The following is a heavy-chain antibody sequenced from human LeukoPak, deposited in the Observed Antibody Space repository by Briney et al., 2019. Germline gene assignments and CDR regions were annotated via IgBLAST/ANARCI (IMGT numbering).Heavy chain of an antibody. J-gene: IGHJ4*02. CDR3: ASGYCSGGSCYYYFDY. CDR1: GYTFTCYY. D-gene: IGHD2-15*01. CDR2: SNPNSGGT. Sequence: ASVKVSCKASGYTFTCYYMHWVRQAPGQGLEWMGWSNPNSGGTTYAQKFQGRVTNTRDTSISTAYMELSRLRSDDTAVYYCASGYCSGGSCYYYFDYWGQGTLVTVSS. V-gene: IGHV1-2*02.